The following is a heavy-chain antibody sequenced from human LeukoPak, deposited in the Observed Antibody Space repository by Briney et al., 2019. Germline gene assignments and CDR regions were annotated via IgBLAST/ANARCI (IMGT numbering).Heavy chain of an antibody. J-gene: IGHJ6*03. D-gene: IGHD3-3*01. CDR2: MNPNSGNT. CDR3: ARVSGEGYDFWSGYYPYYYYYYMDV. Sequence: AASVKVSCKASGYTFTSYDINWVRQATGQGLEWMGWMNPNSGNTGYAQKFQGRVTITRNTSISTAYMELSSLRSEDTAVYYCARVSGEGYDFWSGYYPYYYYYYMDVWGKGTTVTVSS. CDR1: GYTFTSYD. V-gene: IGHV1-8*03.